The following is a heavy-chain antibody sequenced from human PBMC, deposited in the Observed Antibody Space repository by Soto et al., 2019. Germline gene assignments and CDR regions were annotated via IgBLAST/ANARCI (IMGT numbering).Heavy chain of an antibody. D-gene: IGHD3-3*01. J-gene: IGHJ4*02. V-gene: IGHV1-18*01. CDR1: GYTFTSYG. CDR2: ISAYNGNT. Sequence: ASVKVSCKASGYTFTSYGISWVRQAPGQGLEWMGWISAYNGNTNYAQKLQGRVTMTTDTSTSTAYMELRSLRSDDTAVYYCASTMPNGAPLWSGYYTGPGGYWGQGTLVTVSS. CDR3: ASTMPNGAPLWSGYYTGPGGY.